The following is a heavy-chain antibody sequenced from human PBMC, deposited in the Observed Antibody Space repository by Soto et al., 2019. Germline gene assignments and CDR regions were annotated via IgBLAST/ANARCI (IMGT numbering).Heavy chain of an antibody. V-gene: IGHV4-39*01. CDR3: ARLAAAGTRVYYYYYMDV. CDR2: IYYSGST. D-gene: IGHD6-13*01. J-gene: IGHJ6*03. CDR1: GGSISSSSYY. Sequence: QLQLQESGPGLVKPSETLSLTCTVSGGSISSSSYYWGWIRQPPGKGLEWIGSIYYSGSTYYNPSLKSRVTISVDTSKHQFSLKLSSVTAADTAVYYCARLAAAGTRVYYYYYMDVWGKGTTVTVSS.